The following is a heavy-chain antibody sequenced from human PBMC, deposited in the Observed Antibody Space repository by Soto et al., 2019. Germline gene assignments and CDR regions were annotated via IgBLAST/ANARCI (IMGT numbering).Heavy chain of an antibody. CDR2: VSAGGDMT. V-gene: IGHV3-23*01. CDR1: GFTFSSYA. CDR3: AQGDRGGSVSPASYYYSGLDV. Sequence: DVQLLESGGHLVQPGGSLRLSCAASGFTFSSYAMSWVRQAPGKGLEWVSSVSAGGDMTYYSDSVKGRFTISRDNSNNALFLQVNCLRIEDTALYYCAQGDRGGSVSPASYYYSGLDVWGQGTTVTVS. J-gene: IGHJ6*02. D-gene: IGHD2-15*01.